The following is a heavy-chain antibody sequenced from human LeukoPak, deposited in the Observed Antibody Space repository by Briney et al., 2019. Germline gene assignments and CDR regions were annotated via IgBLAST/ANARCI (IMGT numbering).Heavy chain of an antibody. D-gene: IGHD2-2*01. Sequence: ASVKVSCKVSGYTLTELSMHWVRQAPGKGVEWMGGFDPEDGETIYAQKFQGRVTMTEDTSTDTAYMELSSLRSEDTAVYYCATEVGCSSTSCYMGDYWGQGTLVTVSS. J-gene: IGHJ4*02. CDR3: ATEVGCSSTSCYMGDY. CDR2: FDPEDGET. CDR1: GYTLTELS. V-gene: IGHV1-24*01.